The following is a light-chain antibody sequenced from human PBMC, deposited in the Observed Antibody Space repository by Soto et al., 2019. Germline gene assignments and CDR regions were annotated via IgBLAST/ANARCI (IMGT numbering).Light chain of an antibody. Sequence: AIRMTQSPSSLSASTGDRVTITCRASQGISSYSAWYQQKPGKAPKLLIYAASTLQSGVPSRFSGSGSGTDFTLTISCLQSEDFATYYCQQYYSYPRKTFGQGTKVDIK. V-gene: IGKV1-8*01. CDR2: AAS. J-gene: IGKJ1*01. CDR3: QQYYSYPRKT. CDR1: QGISSY.